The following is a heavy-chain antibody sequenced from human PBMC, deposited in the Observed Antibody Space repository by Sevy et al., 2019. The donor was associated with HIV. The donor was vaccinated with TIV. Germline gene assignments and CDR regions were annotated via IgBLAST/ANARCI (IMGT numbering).Heavy chain of an antibody. CDR1: GFTFSSYS. CDR2: ISSSSSYI. CDR3: ARDLSIAARPDWFDP. V-gene: IGHV3-21*01. Sequence: GGSLSLSCAASGFTFSSYSMNWVRQAPGKGLEWVSSISSSSSYIYYADSVKGRFTISRDNAKNSLYLQMNSLRAEDTAVYYCARDLSIAARPDWFDPWGQGTLVTVSS. D-gene: IGHD6-6*01. J-gene: IGHJ5*02.